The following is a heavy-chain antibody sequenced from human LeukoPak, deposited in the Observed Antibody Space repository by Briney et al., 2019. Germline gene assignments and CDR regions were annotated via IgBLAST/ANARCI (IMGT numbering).Heavy chain of an antibody. J-gene: IGHJ4*02. CDR2: ITGSGGTT. V-gene: IGHV3-23*01. CDR1: GFAFSSYT. CDR3: GKKTSYCSGYCYPYYFDH. D-gene: IGHD2-21*02. Sequence: PGGTLRLSCAASGFAFSSYTMGWVRQAPGKGLEWVSAITGSGGTTYNADSVQGRFTISSDNSKNTLYLQMNRLRAEDTAVYYCGKKTSYCSGYCYPYYFDHWRQGTTVSVPS.